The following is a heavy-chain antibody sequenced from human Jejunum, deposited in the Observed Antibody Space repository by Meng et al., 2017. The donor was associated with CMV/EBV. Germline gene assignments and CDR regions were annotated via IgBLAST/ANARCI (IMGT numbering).Heavy chain of an antibody. CDR1: GGSISSSSYC. D-gene: IGHD6-13*01. V-gene: IGHV4-39*01. CDR2: IYYSGST. J-gene: IGHJ5*02. Sequence: FGGSISSSSYCWGWIRQPPGKGLEWIGSIYYSGSTYYDPSLKSRVTISVDTSKNQFSLKLSSVTAADTAVYYCARLIAAAGTLSIAHWGQGTLVTVSS. CDR3: ARLIAAAGTLSIAH.